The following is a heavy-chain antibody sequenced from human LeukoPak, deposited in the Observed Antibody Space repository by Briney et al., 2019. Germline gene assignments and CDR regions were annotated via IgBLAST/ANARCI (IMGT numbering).Heavy chain of an antibody. Sequence: GGSLRLSCAASGFTLSSNWMSWVRQAPGKGLEWVANIKQGGSDKYYVDSVKGRYTISRDNAKNSLYLQMNSLRTEDTALYYCARERRGGDAFDLWGQGTMVTVSS. CDR1: GFTLSSNW. CDR2: IKQGGSDK. J-gene: IGHJ3*01. V-gene: IGHV3-7*01. D-gene: IGHD3-10*01. CDR3: ARERRGGDAFDL.